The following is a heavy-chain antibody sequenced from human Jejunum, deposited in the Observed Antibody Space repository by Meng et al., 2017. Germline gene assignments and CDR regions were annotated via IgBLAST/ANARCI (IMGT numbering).Heavy chain of an antibody. CDR1: EITFSNAW. CDR2: IKPKSGGGTA. V-gene: IGHV3-15*07. CDR3: TSAGVGQSIWQQVVLRGGDY. Sequence: GESLKISCSTSEITFSNAWMNWVRQAPGKGLEWVGRIKPKSGGGTADYAVTVKGRFTISRDDSKSTLYLKMNSLKNEDTTVYYSTSAGVGQSIWQQVVLRGGDYWGQGTLVTVSS. D-gene: IGHD6-13*01. J-gene: IGHJ4*02.